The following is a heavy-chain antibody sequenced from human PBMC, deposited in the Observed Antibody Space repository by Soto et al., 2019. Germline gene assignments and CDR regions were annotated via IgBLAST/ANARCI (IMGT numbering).Heavy chain of an antibody. J-gene: IGHJ5*02. CDR2: IYYSGRT. V-gene: IGHV4-31*03. Sequence: SETLSLTCTVSGDSISSAGYYWSWIRQHPGKGLEWIGYIYYSGRTYYNPSLKSRVTISVDTSKNQFSLKLSSVTAADTAVYYCARVFSDSSSFFDPWGQGTLVTVSS. CDR3: ARVFSDSSSFFDP. D-gene: IGHD6-13*01. CDR1: GDSISSAGYY.